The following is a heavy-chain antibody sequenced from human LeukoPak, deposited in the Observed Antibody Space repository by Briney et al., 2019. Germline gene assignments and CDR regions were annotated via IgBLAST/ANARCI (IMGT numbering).Heavy chain of an antibody. CDR1: GFTFSSYA. CDR3: AKDRDSEGQQLGWFDP. Sequence: GGSLRLSCAASGFTFSSYAMSWVRQAPGKGLEWVSGISGSGAGTFYADSVKGRFTISKDSSKSTLFLQMNSLRAEDTAVYFCAKDRDSEGQQLGWFDPWGQGTLVTVSS. D-gene: IGHD6-13*01. J-gene: IGHJ5*02. V-gene: IGHV3-23*01. CDR2: ISGSGAGT.